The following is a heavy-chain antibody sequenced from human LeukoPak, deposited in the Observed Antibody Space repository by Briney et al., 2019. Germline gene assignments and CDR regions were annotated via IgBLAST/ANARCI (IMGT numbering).Heavy chain of an antibody. D-gene: IGHD6-13*01. CDR1: GGSISSSSYY. J-gene: IGHJ5*02. V-gene: IGHV4-39*07. CDR3: ARVQWPIGSSWYVGWFDP. CDR2: IYYSGST. Sequence: SETLFLTCTVSGGSISSSSYYWGWIRQPPGKGLEWIGSIYYSGSTNYNPSLKSRVTISVDTSKNQFSLKLSSVTAADTAVYYCARVQWPIGSSWYVGWFDPWGQGTLVTVSS.